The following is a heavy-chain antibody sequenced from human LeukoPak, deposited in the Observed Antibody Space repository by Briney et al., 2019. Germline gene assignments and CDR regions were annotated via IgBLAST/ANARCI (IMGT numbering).Heavy chain of an antibody. J-gene: IGHJ6*02. D-gene: IGHD1-26*01. CDR3: AKRTVGARGKGMDV. Sequence: GGSLRLSCAASGFTFSSYAMSWVRQAPGKGLEWVSAISGSGGSTYYADSVKGRFTISRDNSKNTLYLQMNSLRAEDTAVYYCAKRTVGARGKGMDVWGQGTPVTVSS. CDR1: GFTFSSYA. V-gene: IGHV3-23*01. CDR2: ISGSGGST.